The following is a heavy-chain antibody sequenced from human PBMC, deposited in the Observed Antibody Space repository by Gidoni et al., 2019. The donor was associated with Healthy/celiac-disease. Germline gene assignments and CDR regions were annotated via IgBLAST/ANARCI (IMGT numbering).Heavy chain of an antibody. D-gene: IGHD4-17*01. Sequence: QVQLVESGGGLVNPGGFLRLSCAASGFPFSVYYMSWIRQVPGKGLEWVSYISSSSSYTNYADSVKGRFTISRDNAKNSLYLQMNSLRAEDTAVYYCARDGYDYGDYGHNGMDVWGQGTTVTVSS. V-gene: IGHV3-11*06. CDR1: GFPFSVYY. CDR3: ARDGYDYGDYGHNGMDV. CDR2: ISSSSSYT. J-gene: IGHJ6*02.